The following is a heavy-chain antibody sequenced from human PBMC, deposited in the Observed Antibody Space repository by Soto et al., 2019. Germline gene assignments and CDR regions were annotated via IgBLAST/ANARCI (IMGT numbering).Heavy chain of an antibody. CDR1: GFTFAKYW. J-gene: IGHJ1*01. Sequence: GGSLRLSCVVSGFTFAKYWMHWVRQAPGKGLVWAARIETDGTTQTYADSVEGRFTISRDNAKNTLYLHMNSLRAEDTAVYYCGRQAALWEKVDFRGQGTPVTVSS. CDR2: IETDGTTQ. V-gene: IGHV3-74*01. CDR3: GRQAALWEKVDF. D-gene: IGHD3-10*01.